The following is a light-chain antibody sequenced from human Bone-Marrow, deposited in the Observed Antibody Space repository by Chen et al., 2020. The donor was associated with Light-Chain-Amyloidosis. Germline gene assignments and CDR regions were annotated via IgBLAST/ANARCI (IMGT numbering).Light chain of an antibody. J-gene: IGKJ2*01. CDR1: QSLLHNNEYYY. CDR2: LTS. CDR3: MQALQIPPT. Sequence: DIAMTQSPLSLPVTPGEPASISCRSSQSLLHNNEYYYLDWYLQTPGQSPQLLIYLTSNRDSGVPVRFSGSGSGTDFTLKISRVEAEDVGVYYCMQALQIPPTFGPGTKLELK. V-gene: IGKV2-28*01.